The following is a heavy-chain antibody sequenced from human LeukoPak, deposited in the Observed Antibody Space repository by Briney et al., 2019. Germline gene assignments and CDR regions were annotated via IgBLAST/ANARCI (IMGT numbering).Heavy chain of an antibody. Sequence: PGGSLRLSCAASGFSFSTYGMNWVRQAPGKGLDWVAFIRYDGSNKYYADSVKGRFTISRDNSKNTVYLQMNSLRAEDTAVYYCAKDGGDYHYYDYYMDVWGKGTTVTVSS. CDR3: AKDGGDYHYYDYYMDV. CDR1: GFSFSTYG. J-gene: IGHJ6*03. V-gene: IGHV3-30*02. CDR2: IRYDGSNK. D-gene: IGHD4-17*01.